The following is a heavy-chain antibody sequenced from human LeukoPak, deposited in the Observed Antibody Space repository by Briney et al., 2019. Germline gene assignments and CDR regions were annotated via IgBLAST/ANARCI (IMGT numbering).Heavy chain of an antibody. Sequence: ASVKVSCKASGYTFTSYYMHWVRQAPGQGLEWMGIINPSGGSTSYAQKFRGRVTMTRDTSTSTVYMELSSLRSEDTAVYYCARPLEMANYYYYGMDVWGQGTTVTVSS. D-gene: IGHD5-24*01. J-gene: IGHJ6*02. CDR2: INPSGGST. CDR1: GYTFTSYY. V-gene: IGHV1-46*01. CDR3: ARPLEMANYYYYGMDV.